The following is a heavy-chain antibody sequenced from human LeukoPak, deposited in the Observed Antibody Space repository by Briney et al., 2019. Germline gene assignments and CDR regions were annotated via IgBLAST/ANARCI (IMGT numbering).Heavy chain of an antibody. CDR2: IIPIFGTA. J-gene: IGHJ4*02. V-gene: IGHV1-69*05. D-gene: IGHD1-26*01. CDR1: GGTFSSYA. Sequence: SVKVSCKASGGTFSSYAISWVRQAPGQGLEWMGRIIPIFGTANYALKFQGRVTITTDESTSTAYMELSSLRSEDTAVYYCASPVGASDYFDYWGQGTLVTVSS. CDR3: ASPVGASDYFDY.